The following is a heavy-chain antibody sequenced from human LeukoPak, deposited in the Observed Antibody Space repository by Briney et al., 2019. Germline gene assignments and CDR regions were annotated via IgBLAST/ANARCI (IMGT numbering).Heavy chain of an antibody. CDR2: IRYDGTEQ. J-gene: IGHJ4*02. CDR3: VRIAVDSTQGDFDY. D-gene: IGHD6-19*01. CDR1: GFIFSDLG. V-gene: IGHV3-30*02. Sequence: PGGSLRLSCAASGFIFSDLGMHWVRQAPGRGLQWVAFIRYDGTEQYYADSVKGRFTISRDNAKNSLYLQMNSLRAEDTAVYFCVRIAVDSTQGDFDYWGQGTLVTVSS.